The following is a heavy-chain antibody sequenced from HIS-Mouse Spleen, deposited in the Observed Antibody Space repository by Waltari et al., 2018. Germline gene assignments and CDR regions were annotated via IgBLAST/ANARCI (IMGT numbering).Heavy chain of an antibody. J-gene: IGHJ3*02. Sequence: QVQLVESGGCVVQPGGSLRPSCAASGSTFSSFSCPWVRQAPGRGLEWVAVISYDGSNKYYADSVKGRFTISRDNSKNTLYLQMNSLRAEDTAVYYCARVNGIAVAGTDAFDIWGQGTMVTVSS. CDR1: GSTFSSFS. CDR2: ISYDGSNK. D-gene: IGHD6-19*01. CDR3: ARVNGIAVAGTDAFDI. V-gene: IGHV3-30-3*01.